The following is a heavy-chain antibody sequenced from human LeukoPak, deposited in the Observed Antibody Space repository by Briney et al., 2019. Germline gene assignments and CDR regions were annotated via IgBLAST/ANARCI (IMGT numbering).Heavy chain of an antibody. CDR2: IIPIFGTA. CDR1: GATFSSYA. D-gene: IGHD3-22*01. V-gene: IGHV1-69*13. J-gene: IGHJ4*02. Sequence: SVKVSCKASGATFSSYAISWVRQAPGQGLEWMGGIIPIFGTANYAQKFQGRVTITADESTSTAYMELSSLRSEDKAVYYCASHKDSSGVPFDYWGQGTLVTVSS. CDR3: ASHKDSSGVPFDY.